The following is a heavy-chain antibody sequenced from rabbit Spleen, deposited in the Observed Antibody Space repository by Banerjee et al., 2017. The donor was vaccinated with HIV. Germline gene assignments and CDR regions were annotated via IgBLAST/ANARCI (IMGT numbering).Heavy chain of an antibody. D-gene: IGHD7-1*01. Sequence: QEQLEESGGDLVKPEGSLTLTCTASGFSFSSSYYMCWVRQAPGKGLEWIACIYAGSSGSTYYASWAKGRFTISKTSSTTVTLQITGLTAADTATYFCARPYSTTYYDLWGPGTLVTVS. CDR3: ARPYSTTYYDL. V-gene: IGHV1S45*01. J-gene: IGHJ4*01. CDR2: IYAGSSGST. CDR1: GFSFSSSYY.